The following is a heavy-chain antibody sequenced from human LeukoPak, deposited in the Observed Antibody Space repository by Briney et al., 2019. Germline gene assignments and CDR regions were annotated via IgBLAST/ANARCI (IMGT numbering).Heavy chain of an antibody. CDR2: MNPNSGNT. CDR1: GYTFTSYD. V-gene: IGHV1-8*01. D-gene: IGHD3-22*01. Sequence: ASVKVSCKASGYTFTSYDINWVRQATGQGLEWMGWMNPNSGNTGYAQKFQGRVTMTRNTSISTAYMELSSLRSEDTAVYYCAGGRFSYYYDSSGYYFDPWGQGTLVTVSS. CDR3: AGGRFSYYYDSSGYYFDP. J-gene: IGHJ5*02.